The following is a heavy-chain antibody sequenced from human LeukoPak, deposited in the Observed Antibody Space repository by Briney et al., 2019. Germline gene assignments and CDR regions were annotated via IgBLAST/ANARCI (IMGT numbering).Heavy chain of an antibody. D-gene: IGHD2-2*01. CDR3: ARVSFFREYQLLFYFDY. CDR2: IYYSGST. CDR1: GGSISSYY. V-gene: IGHV4-59*01. J-gene: IGHJ4*02. Sequence: PSETLSLTCTVSGGSISSYYWSWIRQPPGKGLEWIGYIYYSGSTNYNPSLKSRVTISVDTSKNQFSLKLSSVTAADTAVYYCARVSFFREYQLLFYFDYWGQGTLVTVSS.